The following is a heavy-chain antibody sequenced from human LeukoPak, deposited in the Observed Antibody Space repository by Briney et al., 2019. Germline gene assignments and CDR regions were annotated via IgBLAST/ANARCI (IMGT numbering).Heavy chain of an antibody. Sequence: GGSLRLSCAASGFTFSTYSMSWVRQAPGKGLEWVSSISSSSNYIYYGDSLRGRFTISRDNAKNSLYLQMNSLRDEDTAVYYCASRLRHFDWSRNTEYYGMDVWGQGTTVTVSS. J-gene: IGHJ6*02. CDR2: ISSSSNYI. CDR1: GFTFSTYS. D-gene: IGHD3-9*01. V-gene: IGHV3-21*01. CDR3: ASRLRHFDWSRNTEYYGMDV.